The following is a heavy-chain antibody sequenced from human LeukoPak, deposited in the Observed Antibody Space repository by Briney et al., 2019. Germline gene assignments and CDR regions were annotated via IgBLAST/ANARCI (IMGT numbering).Heavy chain of an antibody. J-gene: IGHJ4*02. V-gene: IGHV1-2*02. CDR1: GYTFTGYY. Sequence: GASVKVSCKASGYTFTGYYMHWVRQAPGQGLEWMGWINPNSGGTNYAQKFQGRVTMTRDTSISTAYMELSRLRSEDTAVYYCARVRMPQYYFDYWGQGTLVTVSS. CDR2: INPNSGGT. CDR3: ARVRMPQYYFDY. D-gene: IGHD2-2*01.